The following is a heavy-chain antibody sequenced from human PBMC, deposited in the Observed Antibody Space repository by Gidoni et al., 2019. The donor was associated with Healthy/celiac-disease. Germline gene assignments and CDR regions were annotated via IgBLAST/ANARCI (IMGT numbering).Heavy chain of an antibody. J-gene: IGHJ6*02. CDR2: IYYSGST. D-gene: IGHD6-13*01. V-gene: IGHV4-31*03. CDR3: ARDRGIAAAGTWTYYYGMDV. CDR1: GGSISSGRYY. Sequence: QVQLQESGPGLVKPSQTLSLTCTVSGGSISSGRYYWSWIRQHPGKGLEWIGYIYYSGSTYYNPSLKSRVTISVDTSKNQFSLKLSSVTAADTAVYYCARDRGIAAAGTWTYYYGMDVWGQGTTVTVSS.